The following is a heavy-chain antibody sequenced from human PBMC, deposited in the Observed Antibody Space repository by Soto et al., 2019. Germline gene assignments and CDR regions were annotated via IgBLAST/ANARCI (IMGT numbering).Heavy chain of an antibody. D-gene: IGHD3-22*01. CDR3: ARTLDSSGYRAFDI. J-gene: IGHJ3*02. CDR2: INPNSGGT. CDR1: GYTFTGYY. V-gene: IGHV1-2*02. Sequence: GASVKVSCKASGYTFTGYYMHWVRQAPGQGLEWMGWINPNSGGTNYAQKFQGRVTMTRDTSISTAYMELNRLRSDDTAVYYCARTLDSSGYRAFDIWGQGTMVTVSS.